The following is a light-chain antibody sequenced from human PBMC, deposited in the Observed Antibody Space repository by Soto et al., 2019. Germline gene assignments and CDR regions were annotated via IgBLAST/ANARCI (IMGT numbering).Light chain of an antibody. CDR3: QHYGSSPLT. J-gene: IGKJ4*01. CDR2: GAS. V-gene: IGKV3-20*01. CDR1: QSVSSSY. Sequence: EIVLTQSPGTLSLSPGERATLSCRASQSVSSSYLAWYQQKPGQAPRLLIYGASSRATGIPDRFSGSGFTLTICRLEPEDFAVYYCQHYGSSPLTFGGGTKVEIK.